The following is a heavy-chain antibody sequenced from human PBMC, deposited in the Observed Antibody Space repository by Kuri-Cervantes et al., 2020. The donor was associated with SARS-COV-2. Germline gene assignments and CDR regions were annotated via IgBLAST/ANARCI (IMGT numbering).Heavy chain of an antibody. CDR3: AREVERIVVVPAAILSIVTSNWFDP. J-gene: IGHJ5*02. CDR2: IYHGGRT. D-gene: IGHD2-2*02. Sequence: SETLSLTCTVYGGSFSGYSWFWIRQPPGKGLEWIGEIYHGGRTYYNPSLKSRVTMSIDTSKNQFSLNQSSVTAADTAVYYCAREVERIVVVPAAILSIVTSNWFDPWGQGTLVTVSS. CDR1: GGSFSGYS. V-gene: IGHV4-34*01.